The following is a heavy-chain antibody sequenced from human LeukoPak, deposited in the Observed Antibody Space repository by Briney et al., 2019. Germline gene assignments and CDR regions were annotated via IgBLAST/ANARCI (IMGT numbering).Heavy chain of an antibody. D-gene: IGHD2-15*01. J-gene: IGHJ3*01. CDR2: IKPSGGST. Sequence: ASVKVSCKASGYTFTNYYMHWVRQAPGQGLEWMGIIKPSGGSTSYPQKLQGRVTMTSDTSTSTVYVELSSLRSEDTAVYYCARGYCNGGGCSVLDAFDFWGQGTMVTVSS. V-gene: IGHV1-46*04. CDR1: GYTFTNYY. CDR3: ARGYCNGGGCSVLDAFDF.